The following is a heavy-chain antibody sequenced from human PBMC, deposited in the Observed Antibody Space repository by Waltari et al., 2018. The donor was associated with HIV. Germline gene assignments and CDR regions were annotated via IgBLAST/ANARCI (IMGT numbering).Heavy chain of an antibody. D-gene: IGHD6-13*01. V-gene: IGHV3-21*01. CDR1: GFTFNSYS. CDR2: ISSSGTFT. CDR3: ARDSRDNSWSLNFFDP. J-gene: IGHJ5*02. Sequence: EVQLVESGGGPVKPGGSLRLSCRASGFTFNSYSLNWVRQAPGKGLEWISSISSSGTFTHYADSVKGRFTISRDNANKSAYLQMNSLRAEDTAVYYCARDSRDNSWSLNFFDPWGQGTLVTVSS.